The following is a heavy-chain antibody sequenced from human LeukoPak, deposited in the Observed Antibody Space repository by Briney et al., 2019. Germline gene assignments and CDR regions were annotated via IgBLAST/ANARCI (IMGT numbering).Heavy chain of an antibody. CDR1: GGSFSGYY. V-gene: IGHV4-34*01. Sequence: SETLSLTCAVYGGSFSGYYWSWIRQPPGKGLEWIGEINHSGSTNYNPSLKGRVTISVDTSKNQFSLKLSSVTAADTAVYYCARHDIVIVPAALYVYGAFDIWGRGTMVTVSS. J-gene: IGHJ3*02. D-gene: IGHD2-2*01. CDR2: INHSGST. CDR3: ARHDIVIVPAALYVYGAFDI.